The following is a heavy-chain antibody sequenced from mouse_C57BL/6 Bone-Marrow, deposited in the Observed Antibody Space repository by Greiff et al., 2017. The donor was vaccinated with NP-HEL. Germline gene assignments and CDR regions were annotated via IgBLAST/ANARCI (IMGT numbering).Heavy chain of an antibody. J-gene: IGHJ2*01. D-gene: IGHD2-4*01. CDR1: GYTFTSYG. Sequence: QVQLQQSGAELARPGASVKLSCKASGYTFTSYGISWVKQRPGQGLEWIGEIYPRSGNTYYNEKFKGKATLTADKSSSTAYMELRSLTSEDSAVYFCARWPRRLPLLYWGQGTTLTVSS. CDR3: ARWPRRLPLLY. CDR2: IYPRSGNT. V-gene: IGHV1-81*01.